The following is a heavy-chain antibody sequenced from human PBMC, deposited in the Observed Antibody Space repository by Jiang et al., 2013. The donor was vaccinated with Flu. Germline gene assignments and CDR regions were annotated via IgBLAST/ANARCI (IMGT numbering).Heavy chain of an antibody. Sequence: VQLLESGGGLVKPGGSLRLSCAASGFTFSSYSMNWVRQAPGKGLEWVSSISSSSSYIYYADSVKGRFTISRDNAKNSLYLQMNSLRAEDTAVYYCARDLVGYDILTGLDAFDIWGQGTMVTVSS. CDR2: ISSSSSYI. D-gene: IGHD3-9*01. V-gene: IGHV3-21*01. CDR1: GFTFSSYS. J-gene: IGHJ3*02. CDR3: ARDLVGYDILTGLDAFDI.